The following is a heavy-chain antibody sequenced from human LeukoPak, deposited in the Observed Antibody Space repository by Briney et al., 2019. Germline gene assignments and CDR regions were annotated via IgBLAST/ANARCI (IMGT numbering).Heavy chain of an antibody. Sequence: SQTLSLTCAVSGGSITGSYWSWIRQPAGKGLEWIGRIYTSGSTNYSPSFKSRVTMSVDTSQNQFPLRLSSVTAADTAVYYCARGPSTSWPNWFDPWGQGTLVTVSS. J-gene: IGHJ5*02. V-gene: IGHV4-4*07. CDR2: IYTSGST. D-gene: IGHD6-13*01. CDR1: GGSITGSY. CDR3: ARGPSTSWPNWFDP.